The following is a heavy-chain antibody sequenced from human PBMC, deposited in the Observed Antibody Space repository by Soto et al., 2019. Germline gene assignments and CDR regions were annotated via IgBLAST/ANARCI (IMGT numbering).Heavy chain of an antibody. CDR2: ISSSSFTI. Sequence: GGSLRLSCAASGFSFSDYSMNWVRQAPGRGLEWVSYISSSSFTIHYADSVEGRFAISRDNAKNSLYLQMNSLRAEDTAVYYCSRDYNDFWSGQFDYWGQGALVTVSS. J-gene: IGHJ4*02. CDR1: GFSFSDYS. D-gene: IGHD3-3*01. V-gene: IGHV3-48*01. CDR3: SRDYNDFWSGQFDY.